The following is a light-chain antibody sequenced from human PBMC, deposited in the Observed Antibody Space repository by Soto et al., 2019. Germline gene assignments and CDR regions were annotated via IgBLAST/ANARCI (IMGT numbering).Light chain of an antibody. Sequence: EMVMTRSPATLSLSPGERATLSVRASQSVSSNLAWYQQKPGQAPRLLIYGASTRATGIPARFSGSGSGTDFTLTISRLEPEDFAVYYCQQYGSSPVTLGQGTKVDI. V-gene: IGKV3-20*01. CDR1: QSVSSN. CDR3: QQYGSSPVT. J-gene: IGKJ1*01. CDR2: GAS.